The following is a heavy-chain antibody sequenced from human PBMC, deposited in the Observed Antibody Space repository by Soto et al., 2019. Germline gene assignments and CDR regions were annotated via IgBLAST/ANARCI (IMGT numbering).Heavy chain of an antibody. J-gene: IGHJ5*02. D-gene: IGHD6-13*01. Sequence: ASVKVSCKASGYTFTSYYMHWVRQAPGQGLEWMGIINPSGGSTSYAQKFQGRVTMTRDTSTSTVYMELSSLRSEGTAVYYCAIGITSIGYSSSWIRGWFDPWGQGTLVNV. CDR1: GYTFTSYY. CDR2: INPSGGST. CDR3: AIGITSIGYSSSWIRGWFDP. V-gene: IGHV1-46*01.